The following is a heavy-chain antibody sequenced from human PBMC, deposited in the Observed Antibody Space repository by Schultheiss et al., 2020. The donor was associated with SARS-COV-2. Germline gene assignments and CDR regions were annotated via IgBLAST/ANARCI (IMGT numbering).Heavy chain of an antibody. CDR3: VKSRDAYTMVHALDI. CDR1: GFRFDRYS. J-gene: IGHJ3*02. CDR2: INADGDGT. D-gene: IGHD5-24*01. V-gene: IGHV3-64D*06. Sequence: GGSLRLSCSASGFRFDRYSISWVRQAPGKGLQYISGINADGDGTHYADSVKGRFTISRDNSNNTAHLQMSGLRTEDTAVYFCVKSRDAYTMVHALDIWGQGTMVTVSS.